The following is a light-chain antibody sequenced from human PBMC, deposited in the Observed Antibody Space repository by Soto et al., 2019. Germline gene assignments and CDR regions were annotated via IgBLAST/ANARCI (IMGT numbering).Light chain of an antibody. CDR2: GAA. V-gene: IGKV1-17*01. Sequence: DIQMTQSPSSLSASVGDRVTITCRARQDIKNALAWFQQKPGRAPKRLIYGAATLQSGVPSRFSGSGSGTEFTLTITSLQAEDFATYYCLQHNSYPRTFGQGTTVEIK. CDR3: LQHNSYPRT. CDR1: QDIKNA. J-gene: IGKJ1*01.